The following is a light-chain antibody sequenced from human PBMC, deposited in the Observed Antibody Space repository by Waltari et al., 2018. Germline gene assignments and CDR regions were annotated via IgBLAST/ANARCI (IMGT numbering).Light chain of an antibody. J-gene: IGKJ2*02. CDR2: AAS. CDR3: QQYEGLPRT. V-gene: IGKV1-33*01. CDR1: QHIYNY. Sequence: DMQMPQSPSSLSASVGDRVTITCQASQHIYNYLNWYQQNPGKAPKLLIYAASNLQTGVPSRFRGGGSGTDFTFVISNLQPEDIATYYCQQYEGLPRTFGQGTKLEMK.